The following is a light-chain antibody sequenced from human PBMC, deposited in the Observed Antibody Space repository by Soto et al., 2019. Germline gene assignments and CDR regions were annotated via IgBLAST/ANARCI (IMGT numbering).Light chain of an antibody. Sequence: EIVLMQSPATLSVSPGERATLSCRASQSVNNNLAWYQQKPGQTPRLLIFGVSTRAPGIPARFSGSGSGTQFTLTIGSLQSEDFATYYCQQLNSYPLTFGGGTKVDIK. J-gene: IGKJ4*01. CDR2: GVS. V-gene: IGKV3-15*01. CDR3: QQLNSYPLT. CDR1: QSVNNN.